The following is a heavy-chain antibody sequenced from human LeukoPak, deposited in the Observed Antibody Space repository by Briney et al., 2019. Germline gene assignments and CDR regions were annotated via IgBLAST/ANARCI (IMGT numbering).Heavy chain of an antibody. D-gene: IGHD2-8*01. CDR1: GFTFSSYA. J-gene: IGHJ4*02. V-gene: IGHV3-23*01. CDR2: ISGSGGST. Sequence: GGSLRLSCAASGFTFSSYAMSWVRQAPGKGLEWVSAISGSGGSTYYADSVKGRFTISRDNSKNTLYLQMSSLRAEDTAVYYCAKVPLAIVLMVYADYWGQGTLVTVSS. CDR3: AKVPLAIVLMVYADY.